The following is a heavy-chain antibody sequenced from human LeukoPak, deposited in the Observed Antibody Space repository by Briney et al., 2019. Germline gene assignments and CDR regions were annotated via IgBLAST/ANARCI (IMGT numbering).Heavy chain of an antibody. CDR1: GFTFSSYA. CDR2: ISYDGSNK. CDR3: ASPGLYGSGSYFDY. J-gene: IGHJ4*02. Sequence: QPGRSLRLSCAASGFTFSSYAMHWVRQAPGKGLEWVAVISYDGSNKYYADSVKGRFTISRDNSKNTLYLQMNSLRAEDTAVYYCASPGLYGSGSYFDYWGQGTLVTVSS. D-gene: IGHD3-10*01. V-gene: IGHV3-30-3*01.